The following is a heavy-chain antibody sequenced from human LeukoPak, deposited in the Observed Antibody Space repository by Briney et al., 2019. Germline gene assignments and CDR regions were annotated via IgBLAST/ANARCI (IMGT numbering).Heavy chain of an antibody. D-gene: IGHD6-13*01. CDR3: ARAVRYSSSWPLPGPNYYYMDV. J-gene: IGHJ6*03. Sequence: ASVKVSCKASGYTFTSYGISWVRQAPGQGLEWMGWISAYNGNTNYAQKLQGRVTMTTDTSTSTAYMELRSLRSDDTAVYYCARAVRYSSSWPLPGPNYYYMDVWGKGTTVTVSS. CDR2: ISAYNGNT. V-gene: IGHV1-18*01. CDR1: GYTFTSYG.